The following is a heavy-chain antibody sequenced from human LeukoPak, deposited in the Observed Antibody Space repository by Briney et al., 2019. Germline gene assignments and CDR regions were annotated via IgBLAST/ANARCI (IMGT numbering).Heavy chain of an antibody. V-gene: IGHV3-15*01. CDR3: TTSSGSYTDPFDY. Sequence: PGGSLRLSCAASGFTFSNAWMSWVRQAPGKGLEWVGRIKSKTDGGTTDYAAPVKGRFTISRDDSKNTLYLQMNSLKTEDTAVYYCTTSSGSYTDPFDYWGQGTLVTVSS. D-gene: IGHD1-26*01. J-gene: IGHJ4*02. CDR1: GFTFSNAW. CDR2: IKSKTDGGTT.